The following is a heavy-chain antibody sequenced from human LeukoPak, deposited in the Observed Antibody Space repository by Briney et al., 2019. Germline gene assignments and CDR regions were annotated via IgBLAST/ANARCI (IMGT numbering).Heavy chain of an antibody. V-gene: IGHV3-30*18. J-gene: IGHJ4*02. CDR2: ISYDGSNK. CDR3: AKDQDTAMVN. Sequence: GGSLRLSCADSGFTFSSYGMHWVRQAPGKGLEWVAVISYDGSNKYYADSVKGRFTISRDNSKNTLYLQMNSLRAEDTAVYYCAKDQDTAMVNWGQGTPVTVSS. D-gene: IGHD5-18*01. CDR1: GFTFSSYG.